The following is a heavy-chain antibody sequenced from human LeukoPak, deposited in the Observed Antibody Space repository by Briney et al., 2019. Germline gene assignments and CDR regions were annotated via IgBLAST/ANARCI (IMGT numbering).Heavy chain of an antibody. Sequence: GGSLRLSCAASGFTFSSYAMSWVRQAPGKGLEWVSAISGSGGSTYYADSVKGRFTISRDNSKNTLYLQMNSLRAEDTAVYYCAKLTHYDFWSGYYSPFDYWGQGTLVTVSS. CDR1: GFTFSSYA. D-gene: IGHD3-3*01. CDR2: ISGSGGST. J-gene: IGHJ4*02. CDR3: AKLTHYDFWSGYYSPFDY. V-gene: IGHV3-23*01.